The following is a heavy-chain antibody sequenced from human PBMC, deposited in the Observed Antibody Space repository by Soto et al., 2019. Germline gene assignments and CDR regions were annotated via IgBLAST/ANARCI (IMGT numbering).Heavy chain of an antibody. CDR1: GYTFTGYY. D-gene: IGHD6-19*01. J-gene: IGHJ6*02. CDR3: ARETVAGTGYYYGMDV. V-gene: IGHV1-2*02. Sequence: ASVKVSCKASGYTFTGYYMHWVRQAPGQGLEWMGWINPNSGGTNYAQKFQGRVTMTRDTSISTAYMELSRLRSDDTAVYYCARETVAGTGYYYGMDVWGQGTTVTVYS. CDR2: INPNSGGT.